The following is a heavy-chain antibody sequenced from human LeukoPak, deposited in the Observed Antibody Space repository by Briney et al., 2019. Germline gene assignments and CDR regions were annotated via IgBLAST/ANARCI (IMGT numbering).Heavy chain of an antibody. CDR2: INHSGST. Sequence: TSETLSLTCAVYGGSFSGYYWSWIRQPPGKGLEWIGEINHSGSTNYNPSLKSRVTISVDTSKNQFSLKLCSVTAADTAVYYCARSHCSGGSCYPGYYYGMDVWGKGTTVTVSS. D-gene: IGHD2-15*01. CDR1: GGSFSGYY. CDR3: ARSHCSGGSCYPGYYYGMDV. J-gene: IGHJ6*04. V-gene: IGHV4-34*01.